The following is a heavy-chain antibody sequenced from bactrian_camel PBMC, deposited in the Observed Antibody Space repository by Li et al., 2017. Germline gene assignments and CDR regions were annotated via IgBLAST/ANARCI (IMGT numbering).Heavy chain of an antibody. CDR2: ISPGGDST. CDR1: RFVFSRVV. Sequence: VQLVESGGGSVQAGGSLQLSCSASRFVFSRVVMGWFRQIPDDEHEAQVVATISPGGDSTYYADSVKGRFTISRDNAKNTVYQQMNSLKPEDTAVYYCVRDVVGSWSYGGYWGQGTQVTVS. J-gene: IGHJ6*01. CDR3: VRDVVGSWSYGGY. V-gene: IGHV3S40*01. D-gene: IGHD2*01.